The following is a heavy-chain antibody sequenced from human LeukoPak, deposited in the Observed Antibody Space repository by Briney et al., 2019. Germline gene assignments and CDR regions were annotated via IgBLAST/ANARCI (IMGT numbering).Heavy chain of an antibody. CDR3: AKDTMRYYYDSSGYYYVGYFDY. CDR2: ISGSGGST. V-gene: IGHV3-23*01. Sequence: GGSLRLSCAASGFTFSSYAVTWVRQAPGKGLEWVSAISGSGGSTYYADSVKGRFTISRDNSKNTLYLQMNSLGAEDTAVYYCAKDTMRYYYDSSGYYYVGYFDYWGQGTLVTVSS. D-gene: IGHD3-22*01. CDR1: GFTFSSYA. J-gene: IGHJ4*02.